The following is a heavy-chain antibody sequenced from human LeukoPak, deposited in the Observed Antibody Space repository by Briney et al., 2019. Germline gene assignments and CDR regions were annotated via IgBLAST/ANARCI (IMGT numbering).Heavy chain of an antibody. CDR3: ARSQIPLGTWYFDL. J-gene: IGHJ2*01. D-gene: IGHD1-14*01. Sequence: SVKVSCKASGGTFSSYAISWVRQAPGQGLEWMGRIIPILGIANYAQKYQGRVTITADKSTSTAYMELSSLRSEDTAVYYCARSQIPLGTWYFDLWGRGTLVTVSS. CDR1: GGTFSSYA. V-gene: IGHV1-69*04. CDR2: IIPILGIA.